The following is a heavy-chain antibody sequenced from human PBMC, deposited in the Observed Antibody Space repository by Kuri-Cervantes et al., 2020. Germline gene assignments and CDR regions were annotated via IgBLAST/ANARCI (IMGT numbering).Heavy chain of an antibody. D-gene: IGHD3-22*01. J-gene: IGHJ4*02. CDR3: ARDFDDSSGYYETYFDY. V-gene: IGHV3-48*02. CDR2: ISSSSSTI. Sequence: GESLKISCAASGFTFSSYSMNWVRQAPGKGLEWVSYISSSSSTIYYADSVKGRFTISRDNAKNPPYLQMNSLRDEDTAVYYCARDFDDSSGYYETYFDYWGQGTLVTVSS. CDR1: GFTFSSYS.